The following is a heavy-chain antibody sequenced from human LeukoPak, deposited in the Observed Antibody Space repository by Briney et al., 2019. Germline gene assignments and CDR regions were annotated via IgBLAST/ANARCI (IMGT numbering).Heavy chain of an antibody. CDR1: GYTFTTYG. V-gene: IGHV1-18*01. CDR3: ARVMLRGGQDAFDI. J-gene: IGHJ3*02. CDR2: ISGYNGNT. Sequence: AASVKASCKASGYTFTTYGISWVRQAPGQGLEWMGWISGYNGNTNYAQNFQGRVTMTTDTSTSTAYMEMRSLRYDDTAVYYCARVMLRGGQDAFDIWGLGTMVTVSS. D-gene: IGHD3-10*02.